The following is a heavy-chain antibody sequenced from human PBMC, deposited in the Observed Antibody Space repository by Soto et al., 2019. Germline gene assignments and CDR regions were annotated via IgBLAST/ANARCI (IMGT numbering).Heavy chain of an antibody. CDR1: GFTFRTYA. Sequence: DVQLLESGGGLVQPGGSLRLSCAVSGFTFRTYAMSWFRQAPGKGLEWVTGITGSGGSTYYADSVKGRFTISRDNSKNTLFLQMESLRAEDTATYYCAKQLEHGWQLVPSANVDYWGQGTRVTVSS. V-gene: IGHV3-23*01. CDR3: AKQLEHGWQLVPSANVDY. CDR2: ITGSGGST. J-gene: IGHJ4*02. D-gene: IGHD6-6*01.